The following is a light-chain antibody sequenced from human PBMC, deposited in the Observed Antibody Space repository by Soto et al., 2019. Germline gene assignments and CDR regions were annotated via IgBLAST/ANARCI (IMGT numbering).Light chain of an antibody. CDR1: QSVSNNY. V-gene: IGKV3-20*01. CDR2: GAS. CDR3: QQYGSSGT. Sequence: IVSNQSPGTLSLSPGERATLSCRASQSVSNNYLAWYQQKPGQAPRLLIYGASNRATGIPDRFSGSGSGTDFTLTISRLEPEDFAVYYCQQYGSSGTFGQGTNVDI. J-gene: IGKJ1*01.